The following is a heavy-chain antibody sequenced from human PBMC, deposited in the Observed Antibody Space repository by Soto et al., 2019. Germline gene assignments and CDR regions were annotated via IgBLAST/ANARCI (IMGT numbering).Heavy chain of an antibody. D-gene: IGHD3-10*01. Sequence: ASVKVSCKASGYTFTSYYMHWVRQAPGQGLEWMGIINPSNSTSYAQKFQGRVTMTRDTSTSTVYMELSSLRSEDTAVYYCAREEYYYGSGALFDYWGQ. CDR1: GYTFTSYY. CDR2: INPSNST. V-gene: IGHV1-46*01. CDR3: AREEYYYGSGALFDY. J-gene: IGHJ4*01.